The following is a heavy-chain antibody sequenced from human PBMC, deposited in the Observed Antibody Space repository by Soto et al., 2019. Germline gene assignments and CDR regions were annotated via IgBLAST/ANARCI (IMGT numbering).Heavy chain of an antibody. CDR2: IFYTGTA. D-gene: IGHD2-15*01. V-gene: IGHV4-31*03. CDR3: ARRLDDTPETFFNWFDP. J-gene: IGHJ5*02. Sequence: QVQLQESGPGLVKPSQTLSLTCTVSGGSINTGGYYWGLIRHLPGEGLEWIGHIFYTGTAYYNPSLRSRVTVSIDTSANQFSLHMYSVTAADTAMYYCARRLDDTPETFFNWFDPWGQGILVTVSS. CDR1: GGSINTGGYY.